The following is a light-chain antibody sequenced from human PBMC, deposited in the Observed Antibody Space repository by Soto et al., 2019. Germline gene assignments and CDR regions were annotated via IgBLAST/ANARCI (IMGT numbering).Light chain of an antibody. CDR2: AAS. J-gene: IGKJ1*01. CDR3: QQSYTTPIT. Sequence: DIQMTQSHSTLPASVGDRVTITCRASQSIKNYLNWYQQKPGKAPKLLIYAASSLQSGVPSRFSGSGSGTDFTLTISSLQPEDFATYYCQQSYTTPITFGQGTKVDIK. V-gene: IGKV1-39*01. CDR1: QSIKNY.